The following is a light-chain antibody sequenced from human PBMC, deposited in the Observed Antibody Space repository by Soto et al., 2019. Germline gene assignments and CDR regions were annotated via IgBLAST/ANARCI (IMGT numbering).Light chain of an antibody. V-gene: IGKV1-39*01. CDR3: QQSYSTQYT. Sequence: DIQMTQSPSSLSASVGDRFTMTCRASQSISSYLNWYQQKPGKAPKLLIYAASSLQSGVPSRFSGSGSGTDFTLTISSLQPEDFATYYCQQSYSTQYTFGQGTRLEIK. J-gene: IGKJ5*01. CDR1: QSISSY. CDR2: AAS.